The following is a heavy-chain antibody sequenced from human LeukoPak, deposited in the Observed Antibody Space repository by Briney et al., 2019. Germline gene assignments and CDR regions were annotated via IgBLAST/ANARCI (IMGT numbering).Heavy chain of an antibody. Sequence: GGSLRLSCAASGFTFSSYSMNWVRQAPGKGLEWVSCISISSSYIYYADSLKGRFTISRDNAKNSLYLQMNSLRAEDTAVYYCARGSGVVITPDAFDIWGQGTMVTVSS. CDR2: ISISSSYI. CDR1: GFTFSSYS. CDR3: ARGSGVVITPDAFDI. D-gene: IGHD3-3*01. J-gene: IGHJ3*02. V-gene: IGHV3-21*01.